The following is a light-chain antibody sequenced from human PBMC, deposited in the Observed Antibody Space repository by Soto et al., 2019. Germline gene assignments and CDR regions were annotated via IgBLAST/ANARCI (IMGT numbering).Light chain of an antibody. CDR1: QGIIDY. J-gene: IGKJ1*01. CDR2: AAS. V-gene: IGKV1-27*01. CDR3: QKYDTAPQT. Sequence: DIPMTQSPSSLSASVGDTVTITCRASQGIIDYLAWYQQRPGKVPKLLIYAASTLQTVVPSRFSGSGAGTDFTLTISSLQPEDVATYYCQKYDTAPQTFGQGTRVEIK.